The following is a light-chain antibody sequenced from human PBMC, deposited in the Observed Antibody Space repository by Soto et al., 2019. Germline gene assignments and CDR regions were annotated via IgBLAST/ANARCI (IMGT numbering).Light chain of an antibody. CDR2: RDN. Sequence: SYELTQPLSVSVALGQTARITCGGNNIGSKNVHWYQQNPGQAPVLVIYRDNNRPSGIPERFSGSNPGNTATLTINRAQAGDEADYYCQVWDSNSYFFGTGTKVTVL. CDR1: NIGSKN. V-gene: IGLV3-9*01. J-gene: IGLJ1*01. CDR3: QVWDSNSYF.